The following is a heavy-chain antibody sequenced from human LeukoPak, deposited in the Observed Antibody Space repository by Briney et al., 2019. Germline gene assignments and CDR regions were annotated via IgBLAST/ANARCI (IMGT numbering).Heavy chain of an antibody. D-gene: IGHD2-2*01. CDR2: ISAYNGNT. CDR3: ARVSVVECYYYGMDV. CDR1: GYTFTSYG. Sequence: ASVKVSCKASGYTFTSYGISWVRQAPGQGLEWMGWISAYNGNTNYAQKLQGRVTMTTDTSTSTAYMELRSLRSDDTAVYYCARVSVVECYYYGMDVWGQGTTVTVSS. J-gene: IGHJ6*02. V-gene: IGHV1-18*01.